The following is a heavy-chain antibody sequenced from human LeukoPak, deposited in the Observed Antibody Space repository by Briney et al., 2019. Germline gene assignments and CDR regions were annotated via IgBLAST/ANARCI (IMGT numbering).Heavy chain of an antibody. CDR3: AKELHGSGNYAFDY. CDR1: GFTFSSCA. CDR2: VSVNGGTT. J-gene: IGHJ4*02. V-gene: IGHV3-23*01. Sequence: PGGSLRLSCAASGFTFSSCALSWVRQAPGKGLEWVSTVSVNGGTTYYADSVKGRLTISRDNSKNTLYLQMNSLRAEDTAVYFCAKELHGSGNYAFDYWGQGTLVTVSS. D-gene: IGHD3-10*01.